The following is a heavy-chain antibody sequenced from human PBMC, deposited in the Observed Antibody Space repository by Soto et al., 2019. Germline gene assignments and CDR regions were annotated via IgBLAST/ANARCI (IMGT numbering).Heavy chain of an antibody. J-gene: IGHJ5*02. CDR3: ARDKGAYCGGDCYSTWFDP. Sequence: ASVKVSCKASGYTFTSYGISWVRQAPGQGLEWMGWISAYNGNTNYAQKLQGRVTMTTDTSTSTAYMELRSLRPDDTAVYYCARDKGAYCGGDCYSTWFDPWGQGTLVTVSS. CDR1: GYTFTSYG. CDR2: ISAYNGNT. D-gene: IGHD2-21*02. V-gene: IGHV1-18*01.